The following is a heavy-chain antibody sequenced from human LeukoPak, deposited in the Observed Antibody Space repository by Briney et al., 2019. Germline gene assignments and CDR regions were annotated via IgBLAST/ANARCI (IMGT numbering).Heavy chain of an antibody. D-gene: IGHD3-10*01. CDR2: ISSSSSYI. CDR3: AIDRPLMVRGVNWYFDL. J-gene: IGHJ2*01. Sequence: GGSLRLSCAASGFTFSSYSMNWVRQAPGKGLEWVLYISSSSSYIYYADSVKGRFTISRDNAKNSLYLQMNSLRAEDTAVYYCAIDRPLMVRGVNWYFDLWGRGTLVTVSS. CDR1: GFTFSSYS. V-gene: IGHV3-21*01.